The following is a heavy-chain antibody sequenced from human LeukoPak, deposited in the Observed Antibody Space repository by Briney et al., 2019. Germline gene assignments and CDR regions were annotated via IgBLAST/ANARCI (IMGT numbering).Heavy chain of an antibody. CDR1: GGSISSYY. D-gene: IGHD3-22*01. CDR2: IYTSGST. V-gene: IGHV4-4*07. J-gene: IGHJ5*02. CDR3: ARGGYYDSSGYYLNWFDP. Sequence: SETLSLTCTVSGGSISSYYWSWIRQPAGKGLEWIGRIYTSGSTNYNPSLKSRVTMSVDTSKNQFSLKLSSVTAADTAVYYCARGGYYDSSGYYLNWFDPWGQGTLVTVSS.